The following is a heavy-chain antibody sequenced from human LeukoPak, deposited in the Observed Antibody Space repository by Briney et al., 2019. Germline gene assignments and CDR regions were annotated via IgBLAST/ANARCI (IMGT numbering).Heavy chain of an antibody. CDR2: IYPGDSDT. CDR1: GYSLTSYW. Sequence: GESLKISRKGSGYSLTSYWIGWVRQMPGKGLEWMGIIYPGDSDTRYSPSFQGQVTISADKSITTAYLQWSSLQASDTAMYYCARVREMATTGSFDYWGQGTLVTVSS. D-gene: IGHD5-24*01. V-gene: IGHV5-51*01. J-gene: IGHJ4*02. CDR3: ARVREMATTGSFDY.